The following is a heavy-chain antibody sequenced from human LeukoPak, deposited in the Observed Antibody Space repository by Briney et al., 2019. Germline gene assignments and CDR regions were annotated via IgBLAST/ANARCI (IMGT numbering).Heavy chain of an antibody. CDR1: GFTFSSYS. V-gene: IGHV3-21*01. D-gene: IGHD3-10*01. CDR2: ISSSSSYI. J-gene: IGHJ6*03. CDR3: AREGLDGSGSYYIDGPYYYYYMDV. Sequence: SGGSLRLSCAASGFTFSSYSMNWVRQAPGKGLEWVSSISSSSSYIYYADSVKGRFTISRDNAKNSLYLQMNSLRAEDTAVYYCAREGLDGSGSYYIDGPYYYYYMDVWGKGTTVTVSS.